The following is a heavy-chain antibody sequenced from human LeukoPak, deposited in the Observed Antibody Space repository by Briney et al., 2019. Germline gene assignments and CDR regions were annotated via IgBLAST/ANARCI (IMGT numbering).Heavy chain of an antibody. CDR3: ASHSYGYNH. CDR2: IKQDGSEK. CDR1: GIIITSYW. Sequence: GGSLRLSCACSGIIITSYWMSWVRQTPGKGLEWVANIKQDGSEKNYVDSVKGRFTIFRDNARNSLYLQMDSLRAEDTAVYYCASHSYGYNHWGQGTLVIVSS. J-gene: IGHJ5*02. D-gene: IGHD3-16*01. V-gene: IGHV3-7*01.